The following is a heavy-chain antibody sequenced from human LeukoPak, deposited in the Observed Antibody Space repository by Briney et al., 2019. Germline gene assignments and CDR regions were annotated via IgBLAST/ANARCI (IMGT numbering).Heavy chain of an antibody. Sequence: GSLTLSCAASGFTFSSFGMHWVRQAPGKGLEWVAVIWYDASNKYYADSVKGRFTISRDNSKNTLYLQMNSLRDDDTAVYYCVRGVGVSRFNYLDSWGQGTLVIVSS. CDR1: GFTFSSFG. CDR2: IWYDASNK. V-gene: IGHV3-33*01. J-gene: IGHJ4*02. CDR3: VRGVGVSRFNYLDS. D-gene: IGHD6-13*01.